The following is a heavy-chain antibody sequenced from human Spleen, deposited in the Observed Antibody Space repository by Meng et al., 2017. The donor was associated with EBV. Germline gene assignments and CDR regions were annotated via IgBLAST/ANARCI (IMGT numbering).Heavy chain of an antibody. CDR2: MNPNIVDT. CDR3: ARGFSSGWSLD. V-gene: IGHV1-8*02. CDR1: GYTFSNYD. D-gene: IGHD6-19*01. J-gene: IGHJ1*01. Sequence: QGMLVHPRAEVRKPGAQLKVSCKASGYTFSNYDISWVRHATGQGLEWMGWMNPNIVDTGFAQKCQGRVTLTRDTSISTAYMELTSLRSEDTAAYYCARGFSSGWSLDWRQGTLVTVSS.